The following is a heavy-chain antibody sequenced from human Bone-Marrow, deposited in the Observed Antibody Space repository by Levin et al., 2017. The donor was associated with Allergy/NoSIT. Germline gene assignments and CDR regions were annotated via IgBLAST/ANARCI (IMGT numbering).Heavy chain of an antibody. CDR3: ARGEWELGGWFDP. D-gene: IGHD1-26*01. V-gene: IGHV4-34*01. CDR1: GGSFSGYY. CDR2: INHSGST. Sequence: PSETLSLTCAVYGGSFSGYYWSWIRQPPGKGLEWIGEINHSGSTNYNPSLKSRVTISVDTSKNQFSLKLSSVTAADTAVYYCARGEWELGGWFDPWGQGTLVTVSS. J-gene: IGHJ5*02.